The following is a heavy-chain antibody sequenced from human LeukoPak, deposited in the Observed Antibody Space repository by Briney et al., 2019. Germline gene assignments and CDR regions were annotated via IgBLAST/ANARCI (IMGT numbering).Heavy chain of an antibody. CDR1: GFTFSSSG. D-gene: IGHD6-19*01. J-gene: IGHJ4*02. CDR2: IWYDGSNK. CDR3: ARGSGWYVIDY. V-gene: IGHV3-33*01. Sequence: PGGSLRLSCAASGFTFSSSGMHWVRQAPGKGLDWVAVIWYDGSNKYYADSVKGRFTISRDNSKNTLYLRMNSLRAEDTAVYYCARGSGWYVIDYWGQGTLVTVSS.